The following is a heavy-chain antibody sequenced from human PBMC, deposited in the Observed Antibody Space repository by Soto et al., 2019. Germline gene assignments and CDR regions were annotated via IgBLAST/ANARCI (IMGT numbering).Heavy chain of an antibody. CDR2: IYYSGST. Sequence: PSETLSLTCTVSGDSISNNNFYWGWIRQPPGKGLEWIGSIYYSGSTYYNPSLKSRVTISVDTSSNQLSLKLSSVTAADTAVYYCARHYGYYSHYMDVWPKGTTVTVSS. CDR1: GDSISNNNFY. D-gene: IGHD3-10*01. CDR3: ARHYGYYSHYMDV. J-gene: IGHJ6*03. V-gene: IGHV4-39*01.